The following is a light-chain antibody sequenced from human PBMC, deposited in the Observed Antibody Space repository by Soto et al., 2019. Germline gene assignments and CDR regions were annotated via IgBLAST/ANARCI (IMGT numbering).Light chain of an antibody. CDR1: SGHSSYA. CDR3: QTWGTGIHGV. CDR2: VNSDGSH. V-gene: IGLV4-69*01. Sequence: QLVLTQSPSASASLGASVKLTCTLSSGHSSYAIAWHQQQPEKGPRYLMKVNSDGSHSKGDGIPDRFSGSNSGAERYLTISSLQSEDEADYYCQTWGTGIHGVFGGGTKVTVL. J-gene: IGLJ2*01.